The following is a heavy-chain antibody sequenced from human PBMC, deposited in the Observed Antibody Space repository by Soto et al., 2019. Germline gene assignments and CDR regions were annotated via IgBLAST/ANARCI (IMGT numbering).Heavy chain of an antibody. V-gene: IGHV4-39*01. D-gene: IGHD3-9*01. CDR1: DDSINSDKYY. CDR2: IYYRGIA. CDR3: ARLEGLATISYYFDF. Sequence: SETLSLTCSVSDDSINSDKYYWGWIRQPPGKGLEWLGIIYYRGIAYYNPSLQTRVIISLDKSKSQFSLKLNSVTAADSALYFCARLEGLATISYYFDFWGPGALVTVSS. J-gene: IGHJ4*02.